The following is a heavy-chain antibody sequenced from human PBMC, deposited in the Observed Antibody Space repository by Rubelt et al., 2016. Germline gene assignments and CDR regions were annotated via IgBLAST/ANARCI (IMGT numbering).Heavy chain of an antibody. CDR2: IYHSGST. D-gene: IGHD5-18*01. J-gene: IGHJ4*02. Sequence: QVQLQESGPGLVKPSGTLSLTCAVSGGSISSSNWWSWVRQPPGKGLEWIGEIYHSGSTNYNPSPHGRVTISGDKSKNQFSLQLSSVTAAEPAVYYCARNTGYSYGWAYWGQGTLVTVSS. CDR3: ARNTGYSYGWAY. CDR1: GGSISSSNW. V-gene: IGHV4-4*02.